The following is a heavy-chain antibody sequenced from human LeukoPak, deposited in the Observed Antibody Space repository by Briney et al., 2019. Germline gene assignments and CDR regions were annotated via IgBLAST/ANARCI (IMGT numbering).Heavy chain of an antibody. CDR3: ARHKYIAAAGLARVGGAFDI. CDR1: GYSFTSYW. CDR2: IYPGDSDT. Sequence: SGESLKISCKGSGYSFTSYWIGWVRQMPGKGLEWMGIIYPGDSDTRYSPSFQGQVTISADKSISTAYLQWSSLKASDTAMYYCARHKYIAAAGLARVGGAFDIWGQGTMVTVSS. V-gene: IGHV5-51*01. D-gene: IGHD6-13*01. J-gene: IGHJ3*02.